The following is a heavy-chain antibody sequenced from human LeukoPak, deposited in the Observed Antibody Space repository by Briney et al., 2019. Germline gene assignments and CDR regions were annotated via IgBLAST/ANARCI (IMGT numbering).Heavy chain of an antibody. CDR3: ARVRSMVRGGGAFDY. J-gene: IGHJ4*02. V-gene: IGHV1-18*01. CDR1: GYTFTSYG. D-gene: IGHD3-10*01. Sequence: ASVKVSCKASGYTFTSYGISWVRQAPGQGLEWMGWISAYNGNTNYAQKFQGRVTMTRNTSISTAYMELSSLRSEDTAVYYCARVRSMVRGGGAFDYWGQGTLVTVSS. CDR2: ISAYNGNT.